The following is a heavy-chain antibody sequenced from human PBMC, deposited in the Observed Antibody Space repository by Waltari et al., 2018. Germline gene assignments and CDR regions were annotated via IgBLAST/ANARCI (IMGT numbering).Heavy chain of an antibody. CDR1: GFTFSSYG. CDR3: AKDSMGYQLLFLVSGYMDV. J-gene: IGHJ6*03. CDR2: IWYDGSNK. Sequence: QVQLVESGGGVVQPGRSLRLSCAASGFTFSSYGMHWVRQAQGKGLEWVAVIWYDGSNKYYADSVKGRFTISRDNSKNTLYLQMNSLRAEDTAVYYCAKDSMGYQLLFLVSGYMDVWGKGTTVTVSS. V-gene: IGHV3-33*06. D-gene: IGHD2-2*01.